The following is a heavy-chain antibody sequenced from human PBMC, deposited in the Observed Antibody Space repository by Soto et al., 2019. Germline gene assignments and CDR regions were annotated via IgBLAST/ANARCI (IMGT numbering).Heavy chain of an antibody. J-gene: IGHJ6*02. Sequence: ESGGGVVRPGRSLRLSCAASGFNFNNYAMHWVRQAPGKGLEWVAVVSFDGSSTYYADSVKGRFTISRDSSNNTVSLQMNSLTNEDTAAYYCAKVGWGGDYYYGLDVWGQGTTVTVSS. CDR3: AKVGWGGDYYYGLDV. CDR1: GFNFNNYA. CDR2: VSFDGSST. D-gene: IGHD2-21*01. V-gene: IGHV3-30*18.